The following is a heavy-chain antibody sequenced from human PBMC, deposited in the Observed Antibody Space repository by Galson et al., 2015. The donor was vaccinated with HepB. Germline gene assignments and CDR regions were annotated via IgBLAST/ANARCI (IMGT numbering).Heavy chain of an antibody. J-gene: IGHJ4*02. D-gene: IGHD3-9*01. CDR1: FTRYA. V-gene: IGHV7-4-1*02. CDR3: ARDDALLLRYFDWLY. Sequence: FTRYAMNWVRQAPGQGLEWMGWINTNTGNPTYAQGFTGRFVFSLDTSVSTAYLQISSLKAEDTAVYYCARDDALLLRYFDWLYWGQGTLVTVSS. CDR2: INTNTGNP.